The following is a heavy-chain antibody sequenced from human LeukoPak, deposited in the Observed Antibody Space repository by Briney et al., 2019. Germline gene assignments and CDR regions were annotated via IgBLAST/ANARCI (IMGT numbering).Heavy chain of an antibody. Sequence: ASVKVSCRASGYTFTDYYMHWVRQAPGQGFEWMGWINPNDGDSNYAQKFQGRVTMTRDTSISTAHMEVSRLRSDDTAVYYCARANFLYCSSTTCLFDYWGQGTLVTVSS. J-gene: IGHJ4*02. CDR1: GYTFTDYY. CDR2: INPNDGDS. D-gene: IGHD2-2*01. V-gene: IGHV1-2*02. CDR3: ARANFLYCSSTTCLFDY.